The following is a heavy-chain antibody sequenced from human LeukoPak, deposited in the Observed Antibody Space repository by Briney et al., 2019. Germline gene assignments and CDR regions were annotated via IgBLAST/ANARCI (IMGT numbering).Heavy chain of an antibody. CDR2: IYYSGST. J-gene: IGHJ5*02. CDR1: GGSISSYY. D-gene: IGHD2-2*01. CDR3: ARHGGCSSTSCYVYYNWFDP. Sequence: KSSETLSLTCTVSGGSISSYYWSWIRQPPGKGLEWIGYIYYSGSTNYNPSLKSRVTISVDTSKNQFSLKLSYVTAADTAVYYCARHGGCSSTSCYVYYNWFDPWGQGTLVTVSS. V-gene: IGHV4-59*08.